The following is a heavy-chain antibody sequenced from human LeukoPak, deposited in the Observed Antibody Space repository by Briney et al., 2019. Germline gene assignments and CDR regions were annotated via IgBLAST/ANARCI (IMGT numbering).Heavy chain of an antibody. CDR2: INPNSGGT. D-gene: IGHD6-19*01. CDR3: AMAGTLYYYYMDV. V-gene: IGHV1-2*02. J-gene: IGHJ6*03. CDR1: GYTFTGYY. Sequence: ASVKVSCKASGYTFTGYYIHWVRQAPGQGLEWMGWINPNSGGTNYAQKFQGRVTMTRDTPISTAYMELSRLRSDDTAVYYCAMAGTLYYYYMDVWGKGTTVTVSS.